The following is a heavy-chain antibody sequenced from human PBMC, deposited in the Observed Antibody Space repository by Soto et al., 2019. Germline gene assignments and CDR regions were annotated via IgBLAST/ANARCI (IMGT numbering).Heavy chain of an antibody. D-gene: IGHD2-15*01. CDR2: ISSDGSDK. CDR1: GFSFSNCG. CDR3: VKGSEVARQELDY. V-gene: IGHV3-30*18. Sequence: QVQLVESGGGVVQPGRSLRLSCAASGFSFSNCGMHWVRQAPGKGLEWVAAISSDGSDKYYSESVKGRFTISRDNSKHTLFLRMNSLRVEDTAVYYCVKGSEVARQELDYWGQGTLVTVSS. J-gene: IGHJ4*02.